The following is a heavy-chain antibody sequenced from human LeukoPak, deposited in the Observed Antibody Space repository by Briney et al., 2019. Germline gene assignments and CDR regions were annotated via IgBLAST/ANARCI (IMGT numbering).Heavy chain of an antibody. Sequence: GGSLRLSCAASGFTFSSYWMHWVRQAPGKGLVWVSHINSDGSNANYADSVKGRFTIFRDNAKNTLYLQMDSLRAEDTAVYYCARDLYFQHWGQGTLVTVSS. J-gene: IGHJ1*01. CDR1: GFTFSSYW. CDR3: ARDLYFQH. CDR2: INSDGSNA. V-gene: IGHV3-74*01.